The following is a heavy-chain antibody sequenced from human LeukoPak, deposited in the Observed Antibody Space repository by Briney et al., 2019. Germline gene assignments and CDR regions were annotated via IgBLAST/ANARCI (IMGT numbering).Heavy chain of an antibody. CDR2: INPSGGST. V-gene: IGHV1-46*01. CDR1: GYTFTSYY. CDR3: ARAYYYDSSGYYYPDDY. D-gene: IGHD3-22*01. J-gene: IGHJ4*02. Sequence: ASVKVSCNASGYTFTSYYIYWVRQAPGQGLEWMGIINPSGGSTSNAQKFQGRVTMTRDTSTSTLYMELGSLRSEDTAVYYCARAYYYDSSGYYYPDDYWGQGTLVTVSS.